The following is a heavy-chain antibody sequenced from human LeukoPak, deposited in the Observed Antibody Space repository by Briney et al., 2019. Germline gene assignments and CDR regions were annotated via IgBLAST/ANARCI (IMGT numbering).Heavy chain of an antibody. J-gene: IGHJ6*02. V-gene: IGHV4-59*01. Sequence: SSETLSLTCTVSGGSISSYYWSWIRQPPGKGLEWIGYIYYSGSTNYNPSLKSRVTISVDTSKNQFSLKLSSVTAADTAVYYCARVSLDTAMNYYGMDVWGQGTLVTVSS. CDR3: ARVSLDTAMNYYGMDV. CDR1: GGSISSYY. D-gene: IGHD5-18*01. CDR2: IYYSGST.